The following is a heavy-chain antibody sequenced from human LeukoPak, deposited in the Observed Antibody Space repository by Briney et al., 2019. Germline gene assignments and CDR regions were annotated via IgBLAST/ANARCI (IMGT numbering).Heavy chain of an antibody. D-gene: IGHD2-2*02. CDR1: GFTFSSYA. V-gene: IGHV3-30-3*01. Sequence: GGSLRLSCAASGFTFSSYAMHWVRQAPGKGLEWVAVISYDGSNKYYADSVKGRFTISRDNSKNTLYLQMNSLRAEDTAVYYCAKYPRERYCSSTSCYRDFDYWGQGTLVTVSS. J-gene: IGHJ4*02. CDR3: AKYPRERYCSSTSCYRDFDY. CDR2: ISYDGSNK.